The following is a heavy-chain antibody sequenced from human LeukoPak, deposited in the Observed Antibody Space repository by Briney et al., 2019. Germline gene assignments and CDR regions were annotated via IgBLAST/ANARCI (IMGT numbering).Heavy chain of an antibody. D-gene: IGHD6-13*01. Sequence: GCLRLSCAASGFTFSSFSMNWVRQAPGKGLEWVSYISGSSSTIYYADSVKGRFTISRDNAKNSLYLQISSLRDEDTAVYYCARGPRIAGYYFDYWGQGTLVTVSS. CDR2: ISGSSSTI. V-gene: IGHV3-48*02. CDR1: GFTFSSFS. CDR3: ARGPRIAGYYFDY. J-gene: IGHJ4*02.